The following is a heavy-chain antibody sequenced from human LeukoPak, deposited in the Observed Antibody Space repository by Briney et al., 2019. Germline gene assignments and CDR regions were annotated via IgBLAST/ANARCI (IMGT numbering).Heavy chain of an antibody. J-gene: IGHJ4*02. CDR2: IYYSGST. CDR1: GGSISSYY. D-gene: IGHD3-3*01. CDR3: ARHYRYYYATLFDY. Sequence: PSETLSLTCTVSGGSISSYYWGWIRQPPGKGLEWIGSIYYSGSTYYNPSLKSRVTISVDTSKNQFSLKLSSVTAADTAVYYCARHYRYYYATLFDYWGQGTLVTVSS. V-gene: IGHV4-39*01.